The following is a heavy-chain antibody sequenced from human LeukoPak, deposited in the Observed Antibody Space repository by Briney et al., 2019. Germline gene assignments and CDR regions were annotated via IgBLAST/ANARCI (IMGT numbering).Heavy chain of an antibody. CDR2: FFLKGST. V-gene: IGHV4-38-2*02. CDR3: ARSTFGGVIVTHDY. D-gene: IGHD3-16*02. CDR1: GYSITSAYY. J-gene: IGHJ4*02. Sequence: SETLSLTCTVSGYSITSAYYWGWIRQPPGKGLEWIGSFFLKGSTYYNPSLKSRVTISVDTSKNQFSLKLSSVTAADTAVYHCARSTFGGVIVTHDYWGQGTLVTVSS.